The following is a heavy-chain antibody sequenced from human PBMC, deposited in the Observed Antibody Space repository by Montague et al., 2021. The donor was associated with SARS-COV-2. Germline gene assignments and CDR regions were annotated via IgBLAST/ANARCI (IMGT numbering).Heavy chain of an antibody. CDR2: ISSSGAAI. CDR3: ATNKYCTLHDCLHGRHYFDH. CDR1: GFDFFNFD. D-gene: IGHD2-8*01. V-gene: IGHV3-48*03. Sequence: SMSISCAASGFDFFNFDMAWVRQAPGRGLEWISDISSSGAAILYADSLKGRFTISRDNIQKSLYLQMNSLRAEDTAVYYCATNKYCTLHDCLHGRHYFDHWGQGTLVTVSS. J-gene: IGHJ4*02.